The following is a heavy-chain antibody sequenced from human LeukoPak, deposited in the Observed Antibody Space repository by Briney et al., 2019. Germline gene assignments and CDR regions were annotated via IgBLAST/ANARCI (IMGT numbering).Heavy chain of an antibody. D-gene: IGHD1-26*01. J-gene: IGHJ4*02. CDR3: AKDAYGGIVGPNGMDY. CDR2: ISWNSGSI. V-gene: IGHV3-9*01. CDR1: GFTFDDYA. Sequence: GGSLRLSCAASGFTFDDYAMHWVGQAQGKGLGWVSGISWNSGSIGYADSVKGRFTISRDNAKNSLYLQMNSLRAEDTALYYCAKDAYGGIVGPNGMDYWDQGTLVTVSS.